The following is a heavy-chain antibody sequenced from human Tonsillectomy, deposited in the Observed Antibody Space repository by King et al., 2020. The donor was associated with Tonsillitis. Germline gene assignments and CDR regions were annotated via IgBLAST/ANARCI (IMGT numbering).Heavy chain of an antibody. V-gene: IGHV4-4*07. Sequence: VQLQESGPGLVKPSETLSLTCTVSGASISSYYWTWIRQPAGKGLEWIGRVYSSGSTNYNSSLKSRVTFSVDTSKNQFSLKLTSVTVADAAAYYCARELTWYDYHSSGNDVYHYYYMDVWGKGTTVTVSS. D-gene: IGHD3-22*01. J-gene: IGHJ6*03. CDR2: VYSSGST. CDR3: ARELTWYDYHSSGNDVYHYYYMDV. CDR1: GASISSYY.